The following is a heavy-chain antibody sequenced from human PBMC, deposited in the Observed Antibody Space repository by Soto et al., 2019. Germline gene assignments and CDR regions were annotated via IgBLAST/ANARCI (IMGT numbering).Heavy chain of an antibody. J-gene: IGHJ5*02. D-gene: IGHD6-19*01. Sequence: QVQLVQSGAEVKKPGAAVKVSCKASGYSFTSYGISWVRQAPGQGLEWMGWISAYNGNTNYAQKFQGRVTMTTDTSTSTAYMEVRSLRSDDTAVYNCARVWAVAGSNWFDPWGQGTLVTVSS. CDR1: GYSFTSYG. V-gene: IGHV1-18*01. CDR2: ISAYNGNT. CDR3: ARVWAVAGSNWFDP.